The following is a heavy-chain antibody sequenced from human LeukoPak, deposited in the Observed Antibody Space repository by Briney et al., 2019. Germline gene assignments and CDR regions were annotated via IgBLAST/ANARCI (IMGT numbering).Heavy chain of an antibody. J-gene: IGHJ5*02. D-gene: IGHD2-2*01. CDR1: GFTFSSYS. CDR2: ISSSSSYI. Sequence: GGSLRLSCAASGFTFSSYSMNWVRQAPGKGLECVSSISSSSSYIYYADSVKGRFTISRDNAKNSLYLQMNSLRAEDTAVYYCARVRHQGYCSSTSCLNWFDPWGQGTLVTVSS. CDR3: ARVRHQGYCSSTSCLNWFDP. V-gene: IGHV3-21*01.